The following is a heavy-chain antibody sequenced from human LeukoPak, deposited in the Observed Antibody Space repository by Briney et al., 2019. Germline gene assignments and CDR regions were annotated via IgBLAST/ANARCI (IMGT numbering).Heavy chain of an antibody. V-gene: IGHV1-69*04. CDR2: IIPILGIA. CDR3: ATGRSGYYAYYYYFMDV. D-gene: IGHD3-3*01. J-gene: IGHJ6*03. CDR1: VGTFSSYA. Sequence: ASVKVSCKASVGTFSSYAISWVRQAPGQGLEWMGRIIPILGIALYAHKFQGRVTITEDTSTDTAYIELSSLRSEDTALYYCATGRSGYYAYYYYFMDVWGKGTSVTVSS.